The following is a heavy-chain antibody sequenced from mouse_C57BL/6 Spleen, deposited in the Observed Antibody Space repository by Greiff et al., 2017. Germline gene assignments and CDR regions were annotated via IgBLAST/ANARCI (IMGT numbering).Heavy chain of an antibody. CDR2: ISSGSSTI. Sequence: EVKLMESGGGLVKPGGSLKLSCAASGFTFSDYGMHWVRQAPEKGLEWVAYISSGSSTIYYADTVKGRFTISRDNAKNTLFLQMTSLRSEDTAMYYCARWDYYGSSFAYWGQGTLVTVSA. D-gene: IGHD1-1*01. J-gene: IGHJ3*01. V-gene: IGHV5-17*01. CDR1: GFTFSDYG. CDR3: ARWDYYGSSFAY.